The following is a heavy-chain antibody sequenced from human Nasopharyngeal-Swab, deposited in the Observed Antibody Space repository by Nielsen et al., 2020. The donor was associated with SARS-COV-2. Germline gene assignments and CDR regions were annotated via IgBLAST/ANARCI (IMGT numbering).Heavy chain of an antibody. CDR3: ARDLGGGCYDY. V-gene: IGHV4-59*01. CDR1: GGSISSYY. J-gene: IGHJ4*02. D-gene: IGHD2-8*02. Sequence: SETLSLTCTVPGGSISSYYWSWIRQPQGKGLGWIGYIYYSVSTNYNPSLKSGVTISVDTSKNQFSLKLSSVTAADTAVYYCARDLGGGCYDYWGQGTLVTVSS. CDR2: IYYSVST.